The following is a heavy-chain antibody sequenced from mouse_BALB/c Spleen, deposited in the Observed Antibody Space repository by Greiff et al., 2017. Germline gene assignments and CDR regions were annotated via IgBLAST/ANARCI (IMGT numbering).Heavy chain of an antibody. V-gene: IGHV1-80*01. D-gene: IGHD2-1*01. CDR2: IYPGDGDT. J-gene: IGHJ3*01. CDR1: GYAFSSYW. CDR3: ARSGNGNYGRTWFAY. Sequence: VQLQQSGAELVRPGSSVKISCKASGYAFSSYWMNWVKQRPGQGLEWIGQIYPGDGDTNYNGKFKGKATLTADKSSSTAYMQLSSLTSEDSAVYFGARSGNGNYGRTWFAYWGQGTLVTVSA.